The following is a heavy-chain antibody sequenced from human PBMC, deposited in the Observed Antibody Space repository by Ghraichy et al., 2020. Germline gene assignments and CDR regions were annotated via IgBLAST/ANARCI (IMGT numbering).Heavy chain of an antibody. CDR1: GFTFDDYA. J-gene: IGHJ6*02. D-gene: IGHD3-22*01. V-gene: IGHV3-9*01. Sequence: SLNISCAASGFTFDDYAMHWVRQAPGKGLEWVSGISWNSGSIGYADSVKGRFTISRDNAKNSLYLQMNSLRAEDTALYYCAKDTLYYYDSSGYLASTYYGMDVWGQGTTVTVSS. CDR2: ISWNSGSI. CDR3: AKDTLYYYDSSGYLASTYYGMDV.